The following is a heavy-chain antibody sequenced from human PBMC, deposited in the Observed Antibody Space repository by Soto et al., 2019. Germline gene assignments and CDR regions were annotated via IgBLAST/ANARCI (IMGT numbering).Heavy chain of an antibody. J-gene: IGHJ6*03. CDR2: INHSGST. V-gene: IGHV4-34*01. CDR3: ARGGLELRSYYYCMAV. CDR1: GGSFSGYY. D-gene: IGHD1-7*01. Sequence: QVQLQQWGAGLLKPSETLSLTCAVYGGSFSGYYWCWIRQPPGNGLEWIGEINHSGSTNYNPSLKSRVTMSVDTSKNQFALKLSSVTAADTAVYYGARGGLELRSYYYCMAVWGKGTTVTVSS.